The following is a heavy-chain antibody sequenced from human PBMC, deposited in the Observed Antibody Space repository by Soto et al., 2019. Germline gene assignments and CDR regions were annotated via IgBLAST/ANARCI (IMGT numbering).Heavy chain of an antibody. V-gene: IGHV3-23*01. J-gene: IGHJ4*02. Sequence: GGSLSLSYAASGVSFSIYVMSWVLQAPGKGLEWVSGISGSGGSSYDVDSVRGRFTISRDNSKNTLFLQMNSLTNEDTAVYYCAKGGDSWSGFSPDWGQGTPVTVSS. CDR2: ISGSGGSS. CDR3: AKGGDSWSGFSPD. CDR1: GVSFSIYV. D-gene: IGHD3-3*01.